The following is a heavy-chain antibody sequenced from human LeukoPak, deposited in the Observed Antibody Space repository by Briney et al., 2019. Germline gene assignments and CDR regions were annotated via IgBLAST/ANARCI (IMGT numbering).Heavy chain of an antibody. J-gene: IGHJ4*02. D-gene: IGHD2-2*01. CDR2: INHSGST. Sequence: SETLSLTCAVYGGSFSGYYWSWIRQPPGKGLEWIGEINHSGSTNYNPSLKSRVIISVDTSKNQFSLKLSSVTAADTAVYYCARGIVVVLAAPYYFDYWGQGTLVTVSS. CDR3: ARGIVVVLAAPYYFDY. CDR1: GGSFSGYY. V-gene: IGHV4-34*01.